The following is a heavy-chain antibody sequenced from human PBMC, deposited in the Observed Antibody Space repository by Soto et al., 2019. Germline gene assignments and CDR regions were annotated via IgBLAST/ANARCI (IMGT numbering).Heavy chain of an antibody. CDR1: GYTFTSYG. J-gene: IGHJ6*02. CDR2: ISAYHGNT. Sequence: TVKVSCKASGYTFTSYGISWVRQAPGQGLEWMGWISAYHGNTNYAQKLQGRVTMTTDTSTSTAYMELRSLRSDDTAVYYCARDADILTGYYVLYYDYGRDVCG. V-gene: IGHV1-18*01. D-gene: IGHD3-9*01. CDR3: ARDADILTGYYVLYYDYGRDV.